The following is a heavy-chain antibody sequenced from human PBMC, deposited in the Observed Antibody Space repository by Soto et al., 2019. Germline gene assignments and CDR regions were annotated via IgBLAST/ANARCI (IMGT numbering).Heavy chain of an antibody. CDR2: INPSGAST. V-gene: IGHV1-46*02. D-gene: IGHD3-10*01. Sequence: GASVKVSCTASGYSFNSYYMHWVRQAPGQGPEWMGVINPSGASTSCAQKFQGRVTMTRDTSTSTVYMELSSLRSEDTALYYCASDYNAYQRQHVFDIWGQGTLVTVSS. CDR1: GYSFNSYY. J-gene: IGHJ3*02. CDR3: ASDYNAYQRQHVFDI.